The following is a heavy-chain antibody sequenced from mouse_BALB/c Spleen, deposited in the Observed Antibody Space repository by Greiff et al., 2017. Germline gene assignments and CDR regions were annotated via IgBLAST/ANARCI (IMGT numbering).Heavy chain of an antibody. CDR1: GFTFSSYA. D-gene: IGHD2-4*01. CDR3: ARGPNYAVYYFDY. CDR2: ISSGGST. Sequence: EVKLMESGGGLVKPGGSLKLSCAASGFTFSSYAMSWVRQTPEKRLEWVASISSGGSTYYPDSVKGRFTISRDNARNILYLQMSSLRSEDTAMYYCARGPNYAVYYFDYWGQGTTLTVSS. V-gene: IGHV5-6-5*01. J-gene: IGHJ2*01.